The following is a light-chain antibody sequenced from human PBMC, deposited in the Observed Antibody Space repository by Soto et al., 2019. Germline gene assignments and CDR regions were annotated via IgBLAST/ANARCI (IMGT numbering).Light chain of an antibody. V-gene: IGKV1-5*01. CDR2: DAS. CDR1: QSISSW. J-gene: IGKJ5*01. Sequence: DIQMTQSPSTLSASVGARVTITCRASQSISSWLAWYQQKQGKAPKLLIYDASSLESGVPSRFSGSGSGTEGTITISSLQPDDFATYYCQQYNSYSITFGQGTRLEIK. CDR3: QQYNSYSIT.